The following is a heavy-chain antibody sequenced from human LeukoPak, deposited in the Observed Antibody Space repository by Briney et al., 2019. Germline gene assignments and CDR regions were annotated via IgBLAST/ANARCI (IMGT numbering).Heavy chain of an antibody. CDR2: ISYDGSNK. CDR1: GFTFSSYA. J-gene: IGHJ4*02. V-gene: IGHV3-30-3*01. Sequence: GGSLRLSCAASGFTFSSYAMHWVRQAPGKGLEWVAVISYDGSNKYYADSVKGRFTISRDNSKNTLYLQMNSLRAEDTAVYYCAKDMGSGSLFGYWGQGTLVTVSS. D-gene: IGHD1-26*01. CDR3: AKDMGSGSLFGY.